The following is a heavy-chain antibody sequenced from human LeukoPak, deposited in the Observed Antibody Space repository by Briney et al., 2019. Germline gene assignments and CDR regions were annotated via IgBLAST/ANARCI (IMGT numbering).Heavy chain of an antibody. J-gene: IGHJ6*02. Sequence: ASVKVSCKASGYTFTSYGISWVRQAPGRGREWMGGISAYNGNTNYAQKLQGRVTMTTDTSTSAAYMELRGLRAEDTGGCYCVXXXXXXXXXXYYYYYGMDVWGQGTTVTVSS. V-gene: IGHV1-18*01. CDR1: GYTFTSYG. CDR3: VXXXXXXXXXXYYYYYGMDV. CDR2: ISAYNGNT.